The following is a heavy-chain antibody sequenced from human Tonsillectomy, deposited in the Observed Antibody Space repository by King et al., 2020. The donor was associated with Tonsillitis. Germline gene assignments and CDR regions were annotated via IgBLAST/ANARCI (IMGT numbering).Heavy chain of an antibody. CDR1: GGSISSYY. Sequence: QLQESGPGLVKPSETLSLTCTVSGGSISSYYWSWIRQPPGKGLEWLGYIYYSGSTNYNPSLKSRVTISVDTSKNQFSLKLSSVTAADTAVYYCGRGGDYWGQGTLVTVSS. J-gene: IGHJ4*02. D-gene: IGHD3-16*01. CDR2: IYYSGST. V-gene: IGHV4-59*08. CDR3: GRGGDY.